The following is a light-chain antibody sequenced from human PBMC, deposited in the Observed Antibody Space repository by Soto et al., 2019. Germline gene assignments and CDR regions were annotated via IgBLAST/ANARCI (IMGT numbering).Light chain of an antibody. CDR2: RAS. V-gene: IGKV3-15*01. Sequence: EIVMTQSPATLSVSPGERVTLSCRASQSVGSKLAWYQQKPGQAPRLLIYRASTRATGIPARFSGSGSGTEFTLTISSLQSEDFVVYYCQQYSNWPPAWTFGQGTEVEL. CDR3: QQYSNWPPAWT. J-gene: IGKJ1*01. CDR1: QSVGSK.